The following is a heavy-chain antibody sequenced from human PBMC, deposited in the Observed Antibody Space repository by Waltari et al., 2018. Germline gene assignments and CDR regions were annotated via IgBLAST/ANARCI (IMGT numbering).Heavy chain of an antibody. D-gene: IGHD6-13*01. V-gene: IGHV1-69*13. CDR3: AGGPLYSSSWFSFDY. CDR2: IIPICSTA. J-gene: IGHJ4*02. CDR1: GGTFSSYA. Sequence: QVQLVQSGAEVKKPGSSVKVSCKASGGTFSSYAISWVRQAPGQGLEWMGGIIPICSTANYAQRFQGRVTITPDQSTSTAYMELSSLRSEDTAVYYCAGGPLYSSSWFSFDYWGQGTLVTVSS.